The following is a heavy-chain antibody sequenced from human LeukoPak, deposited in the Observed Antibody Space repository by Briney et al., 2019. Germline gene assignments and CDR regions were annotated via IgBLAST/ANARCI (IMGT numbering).Heavy chain of an antibody. CDR2: INHSGST. Sequence: PSETLSLTCAVYGGSFSGYYWSWIRQPPGKGLEWIGEINHSGSTNYNPSLKSRVTISVDTSKNQLSLKLSSVTAADTAVYYCARGCYFYYYGMDVWGQGTTVTVSS. J-gene: IGHJ6*02. V-gene: IGHV4-34*01. D-gene: IGHD2-21*01. CDR1: GGSFSGYY. CDR3: ARGCYFYYYGMDV.